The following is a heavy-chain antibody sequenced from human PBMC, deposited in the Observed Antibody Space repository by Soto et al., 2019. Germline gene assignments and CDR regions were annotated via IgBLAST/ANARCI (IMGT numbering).Heavy chain of an antibody. CDR3: ARSYYYDSSGYWPPHQYYFDY. CDR1: GYSFTSYW. Sequence: PGESLKISCKGSGYSFTSYWIGWVRQMPGKGLEWMGIIYPGDSDTRYSPSFQGQVTISADKSISTAYLQWSSLKASDTAMYYCARSYYYDSSGYWPPHQYYFDYWGQGTLVTVSS. CDR2: IYPGDSDT. D-gene: IGHD3-22*01. J-gene: IGHJ4*02. V-gene: IGHV5-51*01.